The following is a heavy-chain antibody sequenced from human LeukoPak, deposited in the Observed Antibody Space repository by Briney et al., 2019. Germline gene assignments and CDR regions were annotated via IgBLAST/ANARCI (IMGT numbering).Heavy chain of an antibody. Sequence: GASVKVSCKASGYSFTGYYMHWVRQAPGQGLEYMGWIGPNSGGTNYAQNFQDRVTMTRDTSISTAYMELSSLRSDDTAVYYCARLLYCSSIGCHESDHWGQGTLVTVSS. CDR1: GYSFTGYY. D-gene: IGHD2-2*01. J-gene: IGHJ4*02. V-gene: IGHV1-2*02. CDR3: ARLLYCSSIGCHESDH. CDR2: IGPNSGGT.